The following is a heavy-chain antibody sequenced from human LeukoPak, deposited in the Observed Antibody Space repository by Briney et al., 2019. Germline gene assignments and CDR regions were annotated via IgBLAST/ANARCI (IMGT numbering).Heavy chain of an antibody. CDR2: MNPNTGNT. CDR3: ARVRASTMIVGYYYGMDV. CDR1: GYTFTSSYD. Sequence: ASVKVSCKASGYTFTSSYDINWVRQAPGQGLEWMGWMNPNTGNTGYPQKFQGRVTMTRNTSISTAYMELSSLRSEDTAVYYCARVRASTMIVGYYYGMDVWGQGTTVTVSS. J-gene: IGHJ6*02. D-gene: IGHD3-22*01. V-gene: IGHV1-8*01.